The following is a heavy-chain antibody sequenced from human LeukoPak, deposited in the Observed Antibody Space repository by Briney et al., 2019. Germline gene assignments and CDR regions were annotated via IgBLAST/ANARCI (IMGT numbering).Heavy chain of an antibody. D-gene: IGHD5-24*01. J-gene: IGHJ4*02. CDR1: GFTFSDYY. Sequence: GGSLRLSCAASGFTFSDYYMSWIRQAPGKALEWVSYVSSGSSTIYYADSLKGRFTISRDNSKNTLYLQMNSLKTEDTALYYCARQMATILDGILDYWGQGTLVTVSS. V-gene: IGHV3-11*04. CDR3: ARQMATILDGILDY. CDR2: VSSGSSTI.